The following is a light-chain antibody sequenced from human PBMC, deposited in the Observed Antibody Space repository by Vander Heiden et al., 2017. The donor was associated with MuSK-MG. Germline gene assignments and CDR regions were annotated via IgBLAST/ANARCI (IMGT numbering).Light chain of an antibody. CDR2: GIS. J-gene: IGKJ4*01. V-gene: IGKV3-20*01. CDR1: QPISSDY. Sequence: EIVLTQSPGTLSLSPGERATLSCGASQPISSDYLAWYQHKPGRAPRLLIFGISTRAAGIPDRFSGSGYGTDFTLSISRLEPEDFAVYYCQTYGNSPLLTFGGGTKVEIK. CDR3: QTYGNSPLLT.